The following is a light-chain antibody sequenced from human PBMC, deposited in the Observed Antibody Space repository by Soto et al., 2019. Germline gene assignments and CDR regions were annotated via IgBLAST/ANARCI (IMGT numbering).Light chain of an antibody. CDR3: QSYDSSLSGWV. V-gene: IGLV1-40*01. CDR2: GNI. Sequence: QSVLTQPPSVSGAPGQRVTISCTGRSSNIGAGYDVHWYQQLPGTAPKLLIYGNINRPSGVPDRFSGSKSGTSASLAITGLQAEDEAEYYCQSYDSSLSGWVFGGGTQLTVL. CDR1: SSNIGAGYD. J-gene: IGLJ3*02.